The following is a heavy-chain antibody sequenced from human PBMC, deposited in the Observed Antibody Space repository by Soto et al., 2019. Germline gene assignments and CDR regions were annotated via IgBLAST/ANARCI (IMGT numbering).Heavy chain of an antibody. V-gene: IGHV1-18*01. Sequence: QVQLVQSGAEVKKPGASVKVSCKASGYTFTSYGISWVRQAPGQGLEWMGWISAYNGNTNYAQKLQGRVTMTTDTSTSPAYRELRSLRSDDTAVYYCASDRGSYALDYWGQGTLVTVSS. D-gene: IGHD1-26*01. J-gene: IGHJ4*02. CDR3: ASDRGSYALDY. CDR2: ISAYNGNT. CDR1: GYTFTSYG.